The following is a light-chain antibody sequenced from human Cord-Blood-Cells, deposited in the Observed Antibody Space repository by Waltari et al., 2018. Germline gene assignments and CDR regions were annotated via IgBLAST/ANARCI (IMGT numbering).Light chain of an antibody. V-gene: IGKV2-28*01. CDR3: MQALQTSYT. CDR2: LGS. Sequence: DMVMTQSPLSLPVTPGEPAAISCRPSQSLLHSNGYNYLDWYLQEPGQSPQLLIYLGSNRASGVPDRFSGSGSGTDFTLKISRVEAEDVGVYYCMQALQTSYTFGQGTKLEIK. J-gene: IGKJ2*01. CDR1: QSLLHSNGYNY.